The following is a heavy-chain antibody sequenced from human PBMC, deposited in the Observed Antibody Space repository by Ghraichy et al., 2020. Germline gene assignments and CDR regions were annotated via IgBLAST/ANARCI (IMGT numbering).Heavy chain of an antibody. J-gene: IGHJ5*02. Sequence: GGSLRLSCSASGFTFSSYAMHWVRQAPGKGLEYVSAISTNGGSTYYADSVKGRFTISRDNSKNTLYLQMSSLRAEDTAVYYCVRTYSSSSKNWFDPWGQGTLVTVSS. V-gene: IGHV3-64D*06. CDR3: VRTYSSSSKNWFDP. D-gene: IGHD6-6*01. CDR1: GFTFSSYA. CDR2: ISTNGGST.